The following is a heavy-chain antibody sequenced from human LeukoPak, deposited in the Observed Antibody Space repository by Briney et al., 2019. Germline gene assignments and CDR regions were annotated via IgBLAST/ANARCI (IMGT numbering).Heavy chain of an antibody. V-gene: IGHV4-61*02. CDR2: IYFSGSS. Sequence: PSQTLSLTCTVSGGSISRGNYYWSWIRQPAGKGLEWIGRIYFSGSSNYNPSLESRVTISVDTSKNQVSLKLTSVTAADTAVYFCARAASGDAIDYYGSGRRYYSYYMDVWGKGTTVSISS. CDR1: GGSISRGNYY. CDR3: ARAASGDAIDYYGSGRRYYSYYMDV. J-gene: IGHJ6*03. D-gene: IGHD3-10*01.